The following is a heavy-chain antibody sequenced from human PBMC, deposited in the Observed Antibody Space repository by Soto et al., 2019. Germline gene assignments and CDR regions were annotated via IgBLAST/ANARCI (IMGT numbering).Heavy chain of an antibody. CDR3: AREQICNVVKCSNWFDP. CDR1: GGSITSPNC. J-gene: IGHJ5*02. CDR2: IFHTGSV. V-gene: IGHV4-4*02. D-gene: IGHD2-8*01. Sequence: PSETLSLTCVVSGGSITSPNCWIFARQLPGKGLEWIGEIFHTGSVNYNPSLRSRVTISLDKAKNQFSLKLTSVTAADTAVYFCAREQICNVVKCSNWFDPWGQGTLVTVSS.